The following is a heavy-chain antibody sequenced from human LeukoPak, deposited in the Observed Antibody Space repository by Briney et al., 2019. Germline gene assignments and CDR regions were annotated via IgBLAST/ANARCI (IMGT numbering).Heavy chain of an antibody. J-gene: IGHJ4*02. V-gene: IGHV1-2*02. D-gene: IGHD2-15*01. CDR2: INPNSGGT. CDR3: ARGRCGGGNCYSASDY. Sequence: GASVKVSCKASGYTFTDYYMHWVRQAPGQGPEWMGWINPNSGGTKYAQKFQGRVTMTGDTSSNTAYMELSSLRFDDTAVYYCARGRCGGGNCYSASDYWGQGTLVTVSS. CDR1: GYTFTDYY.